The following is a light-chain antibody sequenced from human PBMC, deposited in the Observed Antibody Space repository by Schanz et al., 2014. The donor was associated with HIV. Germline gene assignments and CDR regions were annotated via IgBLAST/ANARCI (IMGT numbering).Light chain of an antibody. CDR2: SAS. Sequence: EIVLTQSPVILSLSPGERATLSCRASQTVSSNSLGWYQQKRGQVPRLLIYSASRRANGIPDRFSGSGSGTDFTLTISRLEPEDFAVYYCQQYGSSPYSFGQGTTLEMK. V-gene: IGKV3-20*01. CDR1: QTVSSNS. CDR3: QQYGSSPYS. J-gene: IGKJ2*03.